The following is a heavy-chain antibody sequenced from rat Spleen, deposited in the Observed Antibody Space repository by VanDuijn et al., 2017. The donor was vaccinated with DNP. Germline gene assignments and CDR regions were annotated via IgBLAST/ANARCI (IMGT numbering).Heavy chain of an antibody. D-gene: IGHD1-6*01. CDR2: ISASGGST. CDR3: TRGVYYGSSWAFDY. CDR1: GFTFGDYN. J-gene: IGHJ2*01. Sequence: EVQLVESGGGLVQPGRSLKLSCTASGFTFGDYNMAWVRQAPKKGLEWVASISASGGSTSYRDSVKGRFTISRDNAKSSLYLQMNSLKSEDTATYYCTRGVYYGSSWAFDYWGHGVMVTVSS. V-gene: IGHV5S23*01.